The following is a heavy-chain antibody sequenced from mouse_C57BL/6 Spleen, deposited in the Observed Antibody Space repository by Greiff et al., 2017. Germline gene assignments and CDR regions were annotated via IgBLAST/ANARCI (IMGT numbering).Heavy chain of an antibody. D-gene: IGHD1-1*01. Sequence: QVQLQQPGTELVKPGASVKLSCKASGYTFTSYWMHWVKQRPGQGLEWIGNINPSNGGTNYNEKFKSKATLTVDKSSSTAYMQLSSLTSEDSAVYCGAGVATDYYAMDCWGQGASVTVAS. J-gene: IGHJ4*01. CDR2: INPSNGGT. V-gene: IGHV1-53*01. CDR1: GYTFTSYW. CDR3: AGVATDYYAMDC.